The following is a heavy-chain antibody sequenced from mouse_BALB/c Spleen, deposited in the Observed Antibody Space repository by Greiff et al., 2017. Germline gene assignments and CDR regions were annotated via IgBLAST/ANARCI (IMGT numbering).Heavy chain of an antibody. CDR1: GFTFSSYG. J-gene: IGHJ3*01. CDR2: ISSGGSYT. CDR3: ARQITTVVATDWFAY. Sequence: EVQRVESGGDLVKPGGSLKLSCAASGFTFSSYGMSWVRQTPDKRLEWVATISSGGSYTYYPDSVKGRFTISRDNAKNTLYLQMSSLKSEDTAMYYCARQITTVVATDWFAYWGQGTLVTVSA. V-gene: IGHV5-6*01. D-gene: IGHD1-1*01.